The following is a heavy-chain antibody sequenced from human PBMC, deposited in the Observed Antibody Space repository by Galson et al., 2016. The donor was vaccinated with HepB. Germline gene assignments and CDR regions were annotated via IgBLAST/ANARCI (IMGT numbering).Heavy chain of an antibody. CDR1: GFIFSSYG. CDR2: ISYDGSNK. Sequence: SLRLSCAASGFIFSSYGMHWVRQAPGKGLEWVAFISYDGSNKKYADSVKGRFTISRDNSKKTLYLQMNSLRAEDTAVYYCAKHGRIYCSSASCHDHFHYWGQGTLVTVSS. V-gene: IGHV3-30*18. J-gene: IGHJ4*02. D-gene: IGHD2-2*01. CDR3: AKHGRIYCSSASCHDHFHY.